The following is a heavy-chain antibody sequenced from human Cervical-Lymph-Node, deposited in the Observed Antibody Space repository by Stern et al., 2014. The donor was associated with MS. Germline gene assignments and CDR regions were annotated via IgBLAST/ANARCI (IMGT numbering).Heavy chain of an antibody. CDR1: GFKFTDHA. Sequence: EVQLVESGGGLVQPGGSLRLSCGAAGFKFTDHAFSWVRQAPGKRLEWGAAISGNGVKTFVADSVKGRFTLSRDNSTNTLYLQMHTLKVEDTAIYYCARGQKPTGTVWFDPWGQGTLVTVSS. V-gene: IGHV3-23*04. CDR3: ARGQKPTGTVWFDP. CDR2: ISGNGVKT. D-gene: IGHD1-1*01. J-gene: IGHJ5*02.